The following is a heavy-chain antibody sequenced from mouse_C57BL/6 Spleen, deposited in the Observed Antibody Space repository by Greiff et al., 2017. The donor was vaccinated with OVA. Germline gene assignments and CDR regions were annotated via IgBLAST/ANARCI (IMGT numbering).Heavy chain of an antibody. D-gene: IGHD1-1*01. CDR2: ISSGSSTI. CDR3: ARNYGPHYFDY. CDR1: GFTFSDYG. J-gene: IGHJ2*01. V-gene: IGHV5-17*01. Sequence: EVKVEESGGGLVKPGGSLKLSCAASGFTFSDYGMHWVRQAPEKGLEWVAYISSGSSTIYYADTVKGRFTISRDNAKNTLFLQMTSLRSEDTAMYYCARNYGPHYFDYWGQGTTLTVSS.